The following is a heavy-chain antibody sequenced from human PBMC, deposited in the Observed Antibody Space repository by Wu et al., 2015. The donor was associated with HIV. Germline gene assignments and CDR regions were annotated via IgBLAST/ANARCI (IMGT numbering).Heavy chain of an antibody. V-gene: IGHV4-30-4*08. CDR3: ASAPNWGGW. D-gene: IGHD7-27*01. Sequence: VQLQESGPGRVKPSETLSLTYTVSGASVNPYYWTWIRQPPGKGLEWIGYIYYSGSTYYNPSLKSRVTISVDTSKNQFSLKLSSVTAADTAVYYCASAPNWGGWWGQGTLVTVSS. CDR2: IYYSGST. J-gene: IGHJ4*02. CDR1: GASVNPYY.